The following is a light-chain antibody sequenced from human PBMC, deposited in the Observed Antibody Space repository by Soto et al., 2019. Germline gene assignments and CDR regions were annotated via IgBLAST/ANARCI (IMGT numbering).Light chain of an antibody. J-gene: IGKJ5*01. CDR3: QQYGSSPIT. Sequence: DIVLTQSPGTLSLSPGERATLSCRASQSVSSSLAWYQQKPGQAPRLLISGASSRATGIPDRFSGSGSGTDFNLTISRLEPEDFALYYCQQYGSSPITLGQGTRLEI. V-gene: IGKV3-20*01. CDR1: QSVSSS. CDR2: GAS.